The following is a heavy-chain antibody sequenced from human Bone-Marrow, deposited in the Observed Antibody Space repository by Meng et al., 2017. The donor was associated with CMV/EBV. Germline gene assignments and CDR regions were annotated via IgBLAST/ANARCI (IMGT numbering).Heavy chain of an antibody. J-gene: IGHJ6*02. V-gene: IGHV1-8*03. Sequence: ASVKVSCKASGYTFTSYDINWVRQATGQGLEWMGWMNPNSGNTGYAQKFQGRVTITRNTSISTAYMELSSLRSEDTAVYYCARGRYCSSTSCYRYYYYGMDVWGQGTTVTDSS. D-gene: IGHD2-2*02. CDR2: MNPNSGNT. CDR3: ARGRYCSSTSCYRYYYYGMDV. CDR1: GYTFTSYD.